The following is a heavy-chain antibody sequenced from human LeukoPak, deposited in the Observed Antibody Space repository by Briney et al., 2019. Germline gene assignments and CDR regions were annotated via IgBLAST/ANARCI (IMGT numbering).Heavy chain of an antibody. V-gene: IGHV4-59*11. Sequence: SETLSLTCTVSGGSISSHYWSWIRQPPGEGLEWIGYIYYSGSTNYNPSLKSRVTISVDTSKNQFSLNLSSVTAADTAVYYCVTSAYYYYMDVWGNGTTVTVSS. CDR2: IYYSGST. CDR1: GGSISSHY. J-gene: IGHJ6*03. CDR3: VTSAYYYYMDV.